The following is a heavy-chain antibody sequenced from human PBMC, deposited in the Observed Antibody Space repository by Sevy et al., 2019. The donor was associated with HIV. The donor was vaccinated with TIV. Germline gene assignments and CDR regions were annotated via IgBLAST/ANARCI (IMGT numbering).Heavy chain of an antibody. J-gene: IGHJ6*02. CDR1: GYTFTDYY. D-gene: IGHD4-17*01. CDR2: INPNDGVT. Sequence: ASVKVSCKASGYTFTDYYIHWVRQAPGQGLEWMAWINPNDGVTKYAQRFQGGVTVTRDTSVSTAYMELRGLRYDDTAIYYCARLTTKPTSDLYGMDVWGPGPTVTVSS. V-gene: IGHV1-2*02. CDR3: ARLTTKPTSDLYGMDV.